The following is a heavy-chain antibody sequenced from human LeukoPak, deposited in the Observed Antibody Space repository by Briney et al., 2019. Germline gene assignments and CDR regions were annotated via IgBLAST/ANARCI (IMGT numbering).Heavy chain of an antibody. CDR2: ISFDGTNK. D-gene: IGHD3-22*01. Sequence: GGSLRLSCAAPGFTFSHYAMHWVRQAPGKGLEWVAVISFDGTNKFYAGSVKGRFTISRDNSKNALYLQMNSLRAEDTAVYYCAKGGYYERPWYFDYWGQGTLVTVSS. J-gene: IGHJ4*02. V-gene: IGHV3-30*18. CDR1: GFTFSHYA. CDR3: AKGGYYERPWYFDY.